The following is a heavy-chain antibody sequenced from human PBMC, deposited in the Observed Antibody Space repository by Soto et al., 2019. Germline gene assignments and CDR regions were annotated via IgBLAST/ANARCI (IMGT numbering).Heavy chain of an antibody. CDR3: ARQPGNYYDSSGYYGPSGY. Sequence: VESLKISCKGSGYSFTSYWIGWVRQMPGKGLEWMGIIYPGDSDTRYSPSFQGQVTISADKSISTAYLQWSSLKASDTAMYYCARQPGNYYDSSGYYGPSGYWGQGTLVTVSS. D-gene: IGHD3-22*01. J-gene: IGHJ4*02. V-gene: IGHV5-51*01. CDR2: IYPGDSDT. CDR1: GYSFTSYW.